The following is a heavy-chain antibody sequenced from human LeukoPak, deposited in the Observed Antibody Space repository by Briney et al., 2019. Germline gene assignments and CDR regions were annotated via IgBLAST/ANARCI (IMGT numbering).Heavy chain of an antibody. J-gene: IGHJ4*02. V-gene: IGHV4-59*01. CDR2: IYYSGST. CDR3: ARAGKTVVTRGFDY. D-gene: IGHD4-23*01. CDR1: GGSISSYY. Sequence: PSETLSLTCTVSGGSISSYYWSWIRQPPGKGLEWIGYIYYSGSTNYNPSLKSRVTISVDTSKNQFSLKLSSVTAADTAVYYCARAGKTVVTRGFDYWGQGTLVTVSS.